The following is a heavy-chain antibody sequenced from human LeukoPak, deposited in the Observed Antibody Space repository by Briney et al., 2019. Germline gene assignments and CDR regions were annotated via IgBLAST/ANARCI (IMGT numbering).Heavy chain of an antibody. CDR3: AKGTSGGSYYALGY. CDR2: ISVSGGTT. D-gene: IGHD1-26*01. J-gene: IGHJ4*02. CDR1: GFSFSNYA. V-gene: IGHV3-23*01. Sequence: PGGSLRLSCAASGFSFSNYAMSWVRQAPGEGLEWVSDISVSGGTTNYADAVKGRFTISRDNSNNMLYPQMNSLRAEDTAVYYCAKGTSGGSYYALGYWGQGTLVTVSS.